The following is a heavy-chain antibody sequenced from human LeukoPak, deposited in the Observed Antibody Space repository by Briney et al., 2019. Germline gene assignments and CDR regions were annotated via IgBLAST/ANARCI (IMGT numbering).Heavy chain of an antibody. CDR3: ARDVMVAADYYYYYYMDV. V-gene: IGHV3-21*01. Sequence: GGSLRLSCAASGFTFSSYSMNWVRQAPGKGLEWVSSISSSSSYIYYADSVKGRFTISRDNAKNSLYLQMNSLRAEDTAVYYCARDVMVAADYYYYYYMDVWGKGTTVTVSS. D-gene: IGHD4/OR15-4a*01. J-gene: IGHJ6*03. CDR2: ISSSSSYI. CDR1: GFTFSSYS.